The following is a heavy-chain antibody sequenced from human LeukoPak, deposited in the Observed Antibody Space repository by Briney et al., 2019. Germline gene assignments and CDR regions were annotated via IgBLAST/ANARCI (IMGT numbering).Heavy chain of an antibody. CDR2: IIPIFGTA. D-gene: IGHD4-11*01. V-gene: IGHV1-69*13. Sequence: SVKVSCKASGYTFTSNYIHWVRQAPGQGLEWMGGIIPIFGTANYAQKFQGRVTITADESTSTAYMELSSLRSEDTAVYYCARGAPYSNYFDYWGQGTLVTVSS. CDR1: GYTFTSNY. CDR3: ARGAPYSNYFDY. J-gene: IGHJ4*02.